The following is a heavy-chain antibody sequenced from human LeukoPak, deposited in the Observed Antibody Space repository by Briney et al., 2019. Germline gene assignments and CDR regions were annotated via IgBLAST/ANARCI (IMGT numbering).Heavy chain of an antibody. V-gene: IGHV3-9*01. D-gene: IGHD6-19*01. CDR3: AKGPGSSGWYYFDY. CDR1: GFTFDDYA. CDR2: ISWNSGSI. J-gene: IGHJ4*02. Sequence: GGSLRLPCAASGFTFDDYAMHWVRQAPGKGLEWVSGISWNSGSIGYADSVKGRFTISRDNAKNSLYLQMNSLRAEDTALYYCAKGPGSSGWYYFDYWGQGTLVTVSS.